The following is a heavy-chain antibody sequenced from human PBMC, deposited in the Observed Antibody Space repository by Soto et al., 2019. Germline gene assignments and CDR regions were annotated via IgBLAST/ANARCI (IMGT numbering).Heavy chain of an antibody. V-gene: IGHV3-66*01. D-gene: IGHD3-3*01. CDR1: GFTVSSNY. Sequence: EVQLVESGGGLVQPGGSLRLSCAASGFTVSSNYMSWVRQAPGKGLEWVSVIYSGGSTYYADSVKGRFTIFRDNSKNTLYLQVNCLRAEDTAVYYCARLFTILRAFDIWGQGTMVTVSS. CDR3: ARLFTILRAFDI. J-gene: IGHJ3*02. CDR2: IYSGGST.